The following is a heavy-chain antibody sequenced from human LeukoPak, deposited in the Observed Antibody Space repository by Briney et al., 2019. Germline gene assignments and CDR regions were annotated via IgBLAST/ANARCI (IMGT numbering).Heavy chain of an antibody. J-gene: IGHJ5*02. Sequence: GGSLRLSCAASGFTFSDYYMSWIRQAPGKGLEWVSLISSSGSIIYYADSVKGRFTISRDNAKNSLFLQMNSLRAEDTAIYYCARIGILTGYRGFDPWGQGTLLTVSS. CDR3: ARIGILTGYRGFDP. CDR1: GFTFSDYY. V-gene: IGHV3-11*01. CDR2: ISSSGSII. D-gene: IGHD3-9*01.